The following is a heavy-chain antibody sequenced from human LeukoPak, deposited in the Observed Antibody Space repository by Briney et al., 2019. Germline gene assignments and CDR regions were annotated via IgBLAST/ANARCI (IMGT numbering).Heavy chain of an antibody. CDR2: IIPIFGTA. CDR1: GGTFRTYA. J-gene: IGHJ4*02. Sequence: SVTVSCKASGGTFRTYAISWVRQAPGQGLEWMGGIIPIFGTANYAQKFQGRVTITADESTSAAYMELSSLRSEDTAVYYCARDFSSWYERPHTGFDYWGQGTLVTVSS. D-gene: IGHD6-13*01. CDR3: ARDFSSWYERPHTGFDY. V-gene: IGHV1-69*13.